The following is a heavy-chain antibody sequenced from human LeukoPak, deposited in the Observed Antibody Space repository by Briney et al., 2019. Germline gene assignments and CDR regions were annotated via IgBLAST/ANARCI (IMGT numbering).Heavy chain of an antibody. V-gene: IGHV4-34*01. J-gene: IGHJ4*02. D-gene: IGHD3-10*01. CDR1: GGSFSGYY. CDR2: INHSGST. Sequence: PSETLSLTCAVYGGSFSGYYWSWIRQPPGKGLEWIGEINHSGSTNYNPSLKSRVTISVDTSKNQFSLQLNSVTPEDTAVYYCAREITMVRGVIIDYWGQGTLVTVSS. CDR3: AREITMVRGVIIDY.